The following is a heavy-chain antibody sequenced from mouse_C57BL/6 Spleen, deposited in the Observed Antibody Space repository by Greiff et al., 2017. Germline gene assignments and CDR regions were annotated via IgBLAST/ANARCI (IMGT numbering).Heavy chain of an antibody. Sequence: QVQLQQSGPELVKPGASVKISCKASGYAFSSSWMTWVKQRPGQGLEWIGRIYPGDGDTNYNGKFKGKATLTADKSSSTAYMQLSSLTSEDSAVYCCEDIYDANGFAYWGQGTLVTVSA. CDR3: EDIYDANGFAY. CDR1: GYAFSSSW. CDR2: IYPGDGDT. D-gene: IGHD2-3*01. V-gene: IGHV1-82*01. J-gene: IGHJ3*01.